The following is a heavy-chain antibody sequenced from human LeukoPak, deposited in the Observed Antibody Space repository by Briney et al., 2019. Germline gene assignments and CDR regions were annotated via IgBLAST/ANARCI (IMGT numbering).Heavy chain of an antibody. V-gene: IGHV6-1*01. CDR1: GDTFSSNSAA. CDR2: TYYRSKWYN. Sequence: QTLSLTCAVSGDTFSSNSAAWDWIGQSQSRGLEWLGRTYYRSKWYNAYAVSVKSRITINPETSKNHFSLQLNSVTPEDTAVYYCARARIAAAGTDAFDIWGQGTMVTVSS. CDR3: ARARIAAAGTDAFDI. J-gene: IGHJ3*02. D-gene: IGHD6-13*01.